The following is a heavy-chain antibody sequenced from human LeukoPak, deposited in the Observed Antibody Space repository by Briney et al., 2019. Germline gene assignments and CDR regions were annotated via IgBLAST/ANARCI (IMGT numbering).Heavy chain of an antibody. CDR2: VSGSGGTT. D-gene: IGHD6-19*01. V-gene: IGHV3-23*01. CDR3: AKEDVSEQWLPPTVIDY. CDR1: GFTFSSYA. Sequence: PGGSLRLSCAASGFTFSSYAMSWVRQTPGKGLEWVSSVSGSGGTTHHADSVKGRFTISRDNSKNTLYLQMNSLRAEDTAVYYCAKEDVSEQWLPPTVIDYWGQGTLVTVSS. J-gene: IGHJ4*02.